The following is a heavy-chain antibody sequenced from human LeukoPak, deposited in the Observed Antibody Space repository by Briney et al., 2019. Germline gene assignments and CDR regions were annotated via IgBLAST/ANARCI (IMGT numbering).Heavy chain of an antibody. D-gene: IGHD6-25*01. CDR1: GGSISSGGYY. V-gene: IGHV4-31*01. J-gene: IGHJ4*02. Sequence: SETLSLTCTVSGGSISSGGYYWSWIRQHPGKGLEWIGYIYYSGSTYYNPSLKSLVTISVDTSKNQFSLRLSSVTAADTAVYYCARGSGGQIFDYWGQGTLVTVPS. CDR2: IYYSGST. CDR3: ARGSGGQIFDY.